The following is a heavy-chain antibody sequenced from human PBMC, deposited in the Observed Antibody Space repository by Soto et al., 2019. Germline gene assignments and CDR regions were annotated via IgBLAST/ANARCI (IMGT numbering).Heavy chain of an antibody. CDR3: ARGTNSSTSVDY. V-gene: IGHV4-59*12. D-gene: IGHD2-2*01. CDR2: IYYNGRT. CDR1: GGSISTYY. Sequence: SETLSLTCTVSGGSISTYYWSWIRQPPGKGLEWIGYIYYNGRTNYNPSLESRVTISLDTSKNQFSLKLSSVTAADTAVYYCARGTNSSTSVDYWGQGTLVTVSS. J-gene: IGHJ4*02.